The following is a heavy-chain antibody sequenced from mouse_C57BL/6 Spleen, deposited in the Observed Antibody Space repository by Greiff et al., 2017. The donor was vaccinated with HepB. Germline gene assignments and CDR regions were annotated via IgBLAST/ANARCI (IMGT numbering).Heavy chain of an antibody. J-gene: IGHJ2*01. CDR3: AREYYGSSYEGY. V-gene: IGHV1-82*01. CDR1: GYAFSSSW. Sequence: VKLQESGPELVKPGASVKISCKASGYAFSSSWMNWVKQRLGKGLEWIGRIYPGDGDTNYNGKFKGKATLTADKSSSTAYMQLSSLTSEDSAVYFCAREYYGSSYEGYWGQGTTLTVSS. CDR2: IYPGDGDT. D-gene: IGHD1-1*01.